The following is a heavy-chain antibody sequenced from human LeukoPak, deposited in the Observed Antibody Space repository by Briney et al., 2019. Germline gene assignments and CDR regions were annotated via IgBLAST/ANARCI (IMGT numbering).Heavy chain of an antibody. CDR1: GYTLTVYY. J-gene: IGHJ4*01. V-gene: IGHV1-2*06. CDR2: INPNSGDT. D-gene: IGHD5-18*01. CDR3: AREGSGYTYGRGSYFDY. Sequence: ASVKVSCKASGYTLTVYYIHWVRQAPGQGLEWMGRINPNSGDTNFEQKFQGRVTMTRDTSISTAYMDLSGLRPDDTAVYYCAREGSGYTYGRGSYFDYWGHGILVTVSS.